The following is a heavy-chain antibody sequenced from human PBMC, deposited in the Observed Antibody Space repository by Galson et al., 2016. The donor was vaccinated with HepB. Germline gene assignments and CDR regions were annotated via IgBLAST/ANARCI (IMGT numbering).Heavy chain of an antibody. Sequence: SLRLSCAASGFTFSSYAMHWVRQAPGKGLEWVAVISFDGRNKYYADSVKGRFTISRDNSKNTLYLQMNSLRAEDTAVYYCARAKFDYSDYEAADYWGRGTLVTASS. CDR3: ARAKFDYSDYEAADY. J-gene: IGHJ4*02. V-gene: IGHV3-30-3*01. D-gene: IGHD4-11*01. CDR2: ISFDGRNK. CDR1: GFTFSSYA.